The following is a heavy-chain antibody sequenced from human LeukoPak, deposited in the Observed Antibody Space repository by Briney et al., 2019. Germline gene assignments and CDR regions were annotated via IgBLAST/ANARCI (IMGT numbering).Heavy chain of an antibody. V-gene: IGHV3-21*01. D-gene: IGHD3-3*01. CDR2: ISSSSTYI. CDR1: GFTFSDYS. Sequence: PGGSLRLSCAASGFTFSDYSMNWVRQAPGKGLEWVSSISSSSTYIYYADSVKGRFTISRDNAKHSLYLQMSSLRAEDTAVYYCARESPYYDFWSGPLNWFDPWGQGTLVTVSS. J-gene: IGHJ5*02. CDR3: ARESPYYDFWSGPLNWFDP.